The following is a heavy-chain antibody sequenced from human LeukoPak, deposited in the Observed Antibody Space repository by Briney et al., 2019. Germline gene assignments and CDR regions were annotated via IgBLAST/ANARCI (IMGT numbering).Heavy chain of an antibody. J-gene: IGHJ3*02. D-gene: IGHD1-26*01. CDR2: VSGSGGGSTT. CDR1: GFTFTSYS. CDR3: AKEGSAFDI. Sequence: GGSLRLSCATSGFTFTSYSMSWVRQAPGKGLEWVSAVSGSGGGSTTYYADSVRGRFTISRDNSKNTLYLQMNSLRAEDTAVYYCAKEGSAFDIWGQGTMVTVSS. V-gene: IGHV3-23*01.